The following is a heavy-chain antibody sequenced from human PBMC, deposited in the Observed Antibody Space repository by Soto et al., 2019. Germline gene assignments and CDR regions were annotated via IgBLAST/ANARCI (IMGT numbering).Heavy chain of an antibody. J-gene: IGHJ6*02. D-gene: IGHD3-22*01. Sequence: PGESLKISCKGSGYSFTSYWISWVRQMPGKGLEWMGRIDPSDSYTNYSPSLQGHVTISADKSISTAYLQWSSLKASDTAMYYCARDDSSGYYHSSMDVWGQGTTVTVSS. CDR1: GYSFTSYW. V-gene: IGHV5-10-1*01. CDR3: ARDDSSGYYHSSMDV. CDR2: IDPSDSYT.